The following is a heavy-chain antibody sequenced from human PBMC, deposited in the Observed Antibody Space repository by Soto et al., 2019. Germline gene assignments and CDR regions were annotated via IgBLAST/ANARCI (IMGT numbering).Heavy chain of an antibody. CDR1: GFNLEDHA. Sequence: GGSLRHSCTASGFNLEDHAMHWVRQAPGKGLEWVSAVSANGQGIYYADSVRGRFTISRDNSKNTVFLHMDSLSAEDTAVYYCAYLKRQQLVPFAEYFQHWGQGTLVTVSS. J-gene: IGHJ1*01. CDR2: VSANGQGI. D-gene: IGHD6-13*01. CDR3: AYLKRQQLVPFAEYFQH. V-gene: IGHV3-23*01.